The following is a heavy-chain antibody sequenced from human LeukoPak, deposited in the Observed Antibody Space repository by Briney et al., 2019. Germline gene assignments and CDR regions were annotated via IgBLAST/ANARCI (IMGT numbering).Heavy chain of an antibody. CDR1: GYTFSDYY. J-gene: IGHJ4*02. Sequence: GASVKVSCKASGYTFSDYYIHWVRQAPGQGLEWMGRINPDSGGTNYAQKFQGRVTMTRDTSISTAYMELSRLRSEDTAVYYCASLDYWGQGTLVTVSS. CDR2: INPDSGGT. CDR3: ASLDY. V-gene: IGHV1-2*06.